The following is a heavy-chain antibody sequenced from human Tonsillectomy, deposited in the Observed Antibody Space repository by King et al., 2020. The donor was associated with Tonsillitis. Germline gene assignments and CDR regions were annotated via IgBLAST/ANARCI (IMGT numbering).Heavy chain of an antibody. V-gene: IGHV3-30*04. CDR2: ISYDGSNK. Sequence: VQLVESGGGVVQPGRSLRLSCAASGFTFSSYAMHWVRQAPGKGLEWVAVISYDGSNKYYADSVKGRFTISRDNSKNKLYLQMNSLRAEDTAVYYCAKDGGRGSYFLNYWGQGPLVTVSS. CDR3: AKDGGRGSYFLNY. CDR1: GFTFSSYA. J-gene: IGHJ4*02. D-gene: IGHD1-26*01.